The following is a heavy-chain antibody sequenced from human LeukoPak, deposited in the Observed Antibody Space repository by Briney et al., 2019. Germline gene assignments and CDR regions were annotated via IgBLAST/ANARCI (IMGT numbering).Heavy chain of an antibody. V-gene: IGHV3-48*01. Sequence: GGSLRLSCEASGFIFSDYNMNWVRQAPGKGLEWLSFIDSSSSTIYYADSVKGRFTISRDNSKNTLYLQMNSLRAEDTAVYYCAKALTPRYCSSTSCYTYYYYMDVWGKGTTVTVSS. D-gene: IGHD2-2*02. CDR1: GFIFSDYN. J-gene: IGHJ6*03. CDR3: AKALTPRYCSSTSCYTYYYYMDV. CDR2: IDSSSSTI.